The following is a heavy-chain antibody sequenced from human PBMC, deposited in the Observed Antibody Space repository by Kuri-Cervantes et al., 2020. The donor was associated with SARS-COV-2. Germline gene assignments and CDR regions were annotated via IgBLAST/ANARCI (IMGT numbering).Heavy chain of an antibody. CDR2: IKSKTDGGTT. CDR3: TTRITMVRGVITFDY. J-gene: IGHJ4*02. Sequence: GESLKISCAASGFPFSNAWMSWVRQAPGKGLEWVGLIKSKTDGGTTDYAAPVKGRFTISRDDSKNTLYLQMKSLKNEDTAVYYCTTRITMVRGVITFDYWGQGTLVTVSS. V-gene: IGHV3-15*01. D-gene: IGHD3-10*01. CDR1: GFPFSNAW.